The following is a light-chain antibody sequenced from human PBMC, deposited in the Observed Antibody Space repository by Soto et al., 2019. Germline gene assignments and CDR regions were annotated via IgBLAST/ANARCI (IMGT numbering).Light chain of an antibody. Sequence: DIVMTQSPDSLAVSLGERATINCKASQSVLYSSNNKNYLAWFQQRPGQPPNLLIYWASTRESGVPDRFSGSGSGTDFTLTISSLQAEDVAVYYCQQYYSVPWTFGQGTKVEI. CDR2: WAS. CDR1: QSVLYSSNNKNY. V-gene: IGKV4-1*01. J-gene: IGKJ1*01. CDR3: QQYYSVPWT.